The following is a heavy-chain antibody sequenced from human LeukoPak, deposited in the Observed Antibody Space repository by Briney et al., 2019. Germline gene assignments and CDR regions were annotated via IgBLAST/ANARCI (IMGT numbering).Heavy chain of an antibody. V-gene: IGHV1-24*01. CDR3: ATWGGIYSGYDYIY. D-gene: IGHD5-12*01. Sequence: GASVKVSCEVSGYTLTELSMHWVRQAPGKGLEWMGGFDPEDGETIYAQKFQGRVTMTEDTSTDTAYMELSSLRSEDTAVYYCATWGGIYSGYDYIYWGQGTLVTVSS. CDR2: FDPEDGET. J-gene: IGHJ4*02. CDR1: GYTLTELS.